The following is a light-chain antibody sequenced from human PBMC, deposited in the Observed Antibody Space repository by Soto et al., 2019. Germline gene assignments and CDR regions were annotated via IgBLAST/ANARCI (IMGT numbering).Light chain of an antibody. J-gene: IGKJ5*01. CDR1: QILVHSDGIAY. CDR3: MQGTHWPIT. Sequence: DVVMTQSPLSLPVKLRQPSSISCRSNQILVHSDGIAYFSWFQQRPGRSPRRLIYKVSNRDSGVPARFSGSGSGTDFALKISRVEAEDVGVYYCMQGTHWPITFGQGTRLEIK. V-gene: IGKV2-30*02. CDR2: KVS.